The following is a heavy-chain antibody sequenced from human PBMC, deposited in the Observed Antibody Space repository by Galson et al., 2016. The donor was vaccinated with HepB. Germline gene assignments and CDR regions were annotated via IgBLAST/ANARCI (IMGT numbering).Heavy chain of an antibody. CDR2: ISHDGSNT. CDR1: GFTFNNHW. Sequence: SLRLSCAASGFTFNNHWMNWVRLAPGKGLGWVAGISHDGSNTKNADSVKGRFTISRDSSKDRLFLQMNSLRPEDTGVYYCAKTLAVAGPGRFYFFPMDVWGQGTLVTVSS. D-gene: IGHD6-19*01. J-gene: IGHJ4*02. V-gene: IGHV3-30*13. CDR3: AKTLAVAGPGRFYFFPMDV.